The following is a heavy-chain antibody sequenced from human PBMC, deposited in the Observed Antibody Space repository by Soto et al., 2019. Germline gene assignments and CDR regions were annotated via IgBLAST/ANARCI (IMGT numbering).Heavy chain of an antibody. CDR3: ARLGWGDGDSDY. J-gene: IGHJ4*02. V-gene: IGHV4-39*01. CDR1: GGSISKSNYF. CDR2: ILYTGST. Sequence: PSETLSLTCTVSGGSISKSNYFWGWIRQPPGKGLEWIGSILYTGSTTYNSSLQSRVTISVDTSKNQFSLKLTSVTAADTAVYFCARLGWGDGDSDYWGQGTLVTVS. D-gene: IGHD2-21*01.